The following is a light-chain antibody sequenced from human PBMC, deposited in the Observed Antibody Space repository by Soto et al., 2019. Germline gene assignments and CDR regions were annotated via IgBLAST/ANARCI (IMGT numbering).Light chain of an antibody. J-gene: IGKJ4*01. CDR1: QSVSRH. CDR2: DAS. CDR3: QPYNNWPLT. V-gene: IGKV3-11*01. Sequence: EVVLTQSPATLSLSPWERATLSCRASQSVSRHLAWYQQKPGQAPRLLILDASDRATGIPARFSGSGSGTNFTLTISSLEPEDFAVYYCQPYNNWPLTFGGGTKVDI.